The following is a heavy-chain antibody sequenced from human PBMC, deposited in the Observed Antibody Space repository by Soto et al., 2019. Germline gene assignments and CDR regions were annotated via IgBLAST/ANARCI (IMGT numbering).Heavy chain of an antibody. J-gene: IGHJ5*02. CDR2: IYYSGST. V-gene: IGHV4-30-4*01. CDR3: ARGNYDFWSGYENNWFDP. CDR1: GGSISSGDYY. Sequence: PSETLSLTCTVSGGSISSGDYYWSWIRQPPGKGLEWIGYIYYSGSTYYNPSLKSRVTISVDTSKNQFSLKLSSVTAADTAVYYCARGNYDFWSGYENNWFDPWGQGTLVTVSS. D-gene: IGHD3-3*01.